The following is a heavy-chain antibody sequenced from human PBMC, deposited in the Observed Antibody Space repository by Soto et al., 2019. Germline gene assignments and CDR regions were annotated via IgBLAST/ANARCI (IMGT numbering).Heavy chain of an antibody. V-gene: IGHV1-18*01. J-gene: IGHJ3*02. CDR1: GYTFTSYG. Sequence: ASVEVSCKASGYTFTSYGSSWVRQAPGQGLEWMGWISAYNGNTNYAQKLQGRVTMTTDTSTSTAYMELRSLRSDDTAVYYCAREIGFWSGSRLFAFDIWGQGTMVTVSS. CDR2: ISAYNGNT. CDR3: AREIGFWSGSRLFAFDI. D-gene: IGHD3-3*01.